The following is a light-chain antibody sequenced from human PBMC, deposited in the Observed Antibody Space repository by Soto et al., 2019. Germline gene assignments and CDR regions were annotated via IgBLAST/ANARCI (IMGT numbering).Light chain of an antibody. J-gene: IGKJ5*01. V-gene: IGKV1-13*02. CDR2: DVS. CDR3: QQFNSYPVT. Sequence: AIQVTQSPSSLSASVGDRVTITCLASQDIRGALAWYQHKPGKPPKLLIYDVSTLENGAPSRFSGDSSGTQFPLTISGLQPEDFGTYYCQQFNSYPVTFGHGTRLDIK. CDR1: QDIRGA.